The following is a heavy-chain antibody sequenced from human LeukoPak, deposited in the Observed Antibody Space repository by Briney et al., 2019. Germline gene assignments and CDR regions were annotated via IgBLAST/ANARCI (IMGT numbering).Heavy chain of an antibody. CDR2: ISGSGGST. D-gene: IGHD6-6*01. CDR1: GFTFSSYA. Sequence: GGSLRLSCAASGFTFSSYAMSCVRQAPGEGLEWVSAISGSGGSTYYADSVKGRFTISRDNSKNTLYLQMNSLRAEDTAVYYCTKGEYSSSGAFDYWGQGTLVTVSS. CDR3: TKGEYSSSGAFDY. J-gene: IGHJ4*02. V-gene: IGHV3-23*01.